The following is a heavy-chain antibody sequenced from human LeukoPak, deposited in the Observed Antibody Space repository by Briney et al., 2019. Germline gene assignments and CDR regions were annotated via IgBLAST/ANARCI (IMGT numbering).Heavy chain of an antibody. D-gene: IGHD6-13*01. CDR1: GFTFSSYS. J-gene: IGHJ6*03. V-gene: IGHV3-48*01. CDR2: ISSSSSTI. Sequence: GGSLRLSCAASGFTFSSYSMNWVRQAPGKGLEWVSYISSSSSTIYYADSVKGRFTISRDNAKNSLYLQMNSLRAEVTAVYYCARVGRGAAAGGIYYYYYMDVWGKGTTVTVSS. CDR3: ARVGRGAAAGGIYYYYYMDV.